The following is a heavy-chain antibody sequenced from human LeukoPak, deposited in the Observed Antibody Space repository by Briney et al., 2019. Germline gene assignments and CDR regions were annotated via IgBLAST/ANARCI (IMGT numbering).Heavy chain of an antibody. Sequence: GGSLRLSCAASGFTFSSYWMHWVRQAPGKGLVWVSRINGDGSSTSYADSVKGRFTISRDNAKNTLYLQMNSLRAEDTAVYYCARVLALGFGSFPIRGMDVWGQGTTVTVSS. J-gene: IGHJ6*02. D-gene: IGHD3-10*01. V-gene: IGHV3-74*01. CDR2: INGDGSST. CDR1: GFTFSSYW. CDR3: ARVLALGFGSFPIRGMDV.